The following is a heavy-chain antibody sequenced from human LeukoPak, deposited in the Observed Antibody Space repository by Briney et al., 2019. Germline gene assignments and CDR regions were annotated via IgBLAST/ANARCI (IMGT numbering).Heavy chain of an antibody. D-gene: IGHD2-15*01. J-gene: IGHJ4*02. CDR2: ISYDGSNK. V-gene: IGHV3-30-3*01. Sequence: GGSLTLTCPASGFTFSSYAMHWVRQAPGKGLAWVAVISYDGSNKYYADSVKGRPTISRDNSKNKLYIQINSLSDKDTAVCYCARDRSGGGYYFDYWRQGALVTASS. CDR3: ARDRSGGGYYFDY. CDR1: GFTFSSYA.